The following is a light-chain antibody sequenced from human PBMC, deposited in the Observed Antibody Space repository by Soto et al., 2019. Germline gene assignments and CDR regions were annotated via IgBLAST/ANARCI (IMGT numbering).Light chain of an antibody. CDR3: HSYNSIPLT. CDR1: QGISEY. J-gene: IGKJ1*01. Sequence: DIQMAQSQSSLSASIGDRVTITCRASQGISEYLAWYQQRPGNAPNLLIYGASILQSGVPSRFSGSGSGTHFTLTISSLQPEDVATYYCHSYNSIPLTFGQGTTVEIK. CDR2: GAS. V-gene: IGKV1-27*01.